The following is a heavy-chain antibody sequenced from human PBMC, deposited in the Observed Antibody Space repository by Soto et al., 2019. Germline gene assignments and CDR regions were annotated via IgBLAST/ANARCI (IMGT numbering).Heavy chain of an antibody. Sequence: GSQRLSWAAAGCTFSDYYMNWIRRAPGKGLEWVSYISNNGSAIYHADFVKVRFSISRDNAKNSLYLQMNSLRAEDTAVYYCARNVPPDYWGQGTLVPVSS. J-gene: IGHJ4*02. CDR3: ARNVPPDY. V-gene: IGHV3-11*01. CDR1: GCTFSDYY. CDR2: ISNNGSAI.